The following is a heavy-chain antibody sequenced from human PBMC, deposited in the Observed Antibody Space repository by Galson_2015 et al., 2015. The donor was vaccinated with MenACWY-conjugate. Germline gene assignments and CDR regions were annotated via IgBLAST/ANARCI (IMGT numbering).Heavy chain of an antibody. V-gene: IGHV3-15*01. D-gene: IGHD3-10*01. CDR3: TTDVPGIGAGEFDY. CDR1: GFTFSNAY. Sequence: SLRLSCAGSGFTFSNAYMSWVRQAPRKGLEWVGRIKIKNDGGTVDYATPVKGRFTISRDDSKNTMYLQMNSLNTEDTAVYYCTTDVPGIGAGEFDYWGQGTLVIVSS. J-gene: IGHJ4*02. CDR2: IKIKNDGGTV.